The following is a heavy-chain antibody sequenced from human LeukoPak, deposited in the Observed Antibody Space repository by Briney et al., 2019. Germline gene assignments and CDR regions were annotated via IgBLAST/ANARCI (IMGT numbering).Heavy chain of an antibody. Sequence: GASVKVSCKASGGTFSSYAISWVRQAPGQGLEWMGGIIPIFGTANYAQKFQGRVTITTDESTSTACMELSSLRSEDTAVYYCARGTYAELLSYSGSYEGWYFDYWGQGTLVTVSS. V-gene: IGHV1-69*05. J-gene: IGHJ4*02. CDR3: ARGTYAELLSYSGSYEGWYFDY. CDR1: GGTFSSYA. CDR2: IIPIFGTA. D-gene: IGHD1-26*01.